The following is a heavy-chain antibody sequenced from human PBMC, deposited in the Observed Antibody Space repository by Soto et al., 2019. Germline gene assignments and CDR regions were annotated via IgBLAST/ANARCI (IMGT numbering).Heavy chain of an antibody. V-gene: IGHV4-31*03. CDR2: IYYSGST. CDR1: GGYVSSGGGNY. CDR3: ARAPNSWYVCFGD. Sequence: SETLSLTCTVSGGYVSSGGGNYWRWIRQHPGKGLEWIGYIYYSGSTYYTPSLKSRVTISLDTSKNQFSLKLSSVSAADTVVYFCARAPNSWYVCFGDWGEGTPATVSS. J-gene: IGHJ1*01. D-gene: IGHD6-13*01.